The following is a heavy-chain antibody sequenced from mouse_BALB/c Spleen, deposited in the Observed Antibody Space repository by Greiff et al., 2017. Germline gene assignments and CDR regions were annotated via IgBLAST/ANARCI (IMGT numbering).Heavy chain of an antibody. V-gene: IGHV1-80*01. Sequence: VQLQQSGAELVRPGSSVKISCKASGYAFSSYWMNWVKQRPGQGLEWIGQIYPGDGDTNYNGKFKGKATLTADKSSSTAYMQLSSLTSEDSAVDFCASTGYYDYDGYAMDYWGQGTSVTVSS. CDR2: IYPGDGDT. CDR3: ASTGYYDYDGYAMDY. D-gene: IGHD2-4*01. J-gene: IGHJ4*01. CDR1: GYAFSSYW.